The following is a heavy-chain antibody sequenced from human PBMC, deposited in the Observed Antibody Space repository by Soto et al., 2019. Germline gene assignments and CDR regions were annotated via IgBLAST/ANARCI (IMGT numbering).Heavy chain of an antibody. D-gene: IGHD6-6*01. J-gene: IGHJ6*02. CDR3: ARGGSEQLVLYYYYGMDV. V-gene: IGHV4-4*02. Sequence: SETLSLTCAVSGGSISSSNWWSWVRQPPGKGLEWIGEIYHSGSTNYNPSLKSRVTISVDKSKNQFSLKLSSVTAADTAVYYCARGGSEQLVLYYYYGMDVWGQGTTVTVSS. CDR1: GGSISSSNW. CDR2: IYHSGST.